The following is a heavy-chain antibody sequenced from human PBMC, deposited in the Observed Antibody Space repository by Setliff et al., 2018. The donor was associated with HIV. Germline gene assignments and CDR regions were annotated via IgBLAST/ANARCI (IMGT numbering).Heavy chain of an antibody. Sequence: LSLTCTVSGDSISGNYWTWIRQPAGKGLEWIGRIYTSGNTNYNPSLESRVTMSVDTSSNQFSLKLSSVTAADTAVYYCARDYYDDSYYRPGIYYYYYMDVWGKGTTVTVSS. V-gene: IGHV4-4*07. J-gene: IGHJ6*03. CDR3: ARDYYDDSYYRPGIYYYYYMDV. D-gene: IGHD3-10*01. CDR1: GDSISGNY. CDR2: IYTSGNT.